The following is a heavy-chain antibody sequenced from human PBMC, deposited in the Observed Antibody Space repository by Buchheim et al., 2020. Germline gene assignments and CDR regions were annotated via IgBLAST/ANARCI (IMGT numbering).Heavy chain of an antibody. CDR3: ARGKVAAATPQDWFDP. D-gene: IGHD6-13*01. CDR2: IYYSGST. CDR1: GGSISSGDYY. J-gene: IGHJ5*02. Sequence: QVQLQESGPGLVKPSQTLSLTCTVSGGSISSGDYYWSWIRQPPGKGLEWLGYIYYSGSTYYNPSLKSRVTMSVDTSKNQFSLKLSSVTAADTAVYYCARGKVAAATPQDWFDPWGQGTL. V-gene: IGHV4-30-4*01.